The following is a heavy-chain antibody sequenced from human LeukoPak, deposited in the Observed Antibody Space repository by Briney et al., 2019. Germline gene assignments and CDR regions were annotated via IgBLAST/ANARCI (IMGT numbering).Heavy chain of an antibody. V-gene: IGHV1-2*02. D-gene: IGHD2-8*01. Sequence: ASVKVSCKASGYTFIGYYMHWVRQAPGQGLEWMGWINPDSGGTNYAQKFQGRVTVTRDTSISTAYMQLSRLSSDDTAVYYCARGPAEPFADIVLMVYAIPEFDPWGQGTLVTVSS. CDR2: INPDSGGT. J-gene: IGHJ5*02. CDR3: ARGPAEPFADIVLMVYAIPEFDP. CDR1: GYTFIGYY.